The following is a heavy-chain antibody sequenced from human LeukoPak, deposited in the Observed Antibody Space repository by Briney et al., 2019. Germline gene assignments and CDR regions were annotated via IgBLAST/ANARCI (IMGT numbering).Heavy chain of an antibody. D-gene: IGHD3-10*01. Sequence: SETLSLTCAVYGGSFSGYYCSWIRQPPGKGLEWIGEINHSGSTNYNPSLKSRVTISVDTSKNQFSLKLSSVTAADTAVYYCARRGSLSYYGSGSYYNLAYYYYGMDVWGQGTTVTVSS. CDR1: GGSFSGYY. J-gene: IGHJ6*02. CDR3: ARRGSLSYYGSGSYYNLAYYYYGMDV. CDR2: INHSGST. V-gene: IGHV4-34*01.